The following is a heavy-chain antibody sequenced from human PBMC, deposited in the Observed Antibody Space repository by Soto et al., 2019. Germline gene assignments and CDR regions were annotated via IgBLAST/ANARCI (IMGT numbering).Heavy chain of an antibody. D-gene: IGHD3-22*01. V-gene: IGHV1-69*06. CDR2: VNPIFGAA. J-gene: IGHJ3*02. CDR3: ATDPASYYDSSGYYPGAFDI. CDR1: GGTFSSFA. Sequence: QVQLVRSGAEVKKPGSSVKVSCKASGGTFSSFAISWVRQAPGQGLEWMGGVNPIFGAANYAQKFQGRATITADKSTTTAYMELSSLRSEDTAVYYCATDPASYYDSSGYYPGAFDIWGQGTMVTVSS.